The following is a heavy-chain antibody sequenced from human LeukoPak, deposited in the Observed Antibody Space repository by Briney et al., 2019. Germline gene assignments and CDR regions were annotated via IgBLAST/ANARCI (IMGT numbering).Heavy chain of an antibody. CDR1: GDSISSSSYY. V-gene: IGHV4-39*07. J-gene: IGHJ4*02. Sequence: SETLSLTCTVSGDSISSSSYYWGWIRQPPGKGLEWIGSIYYSGNTYYNPSLKSRVTISVDTSKNQFSLKLSSVTAADTAVYYCARGIRYCTSTSCRPYYFDYWGQGTLVTVSS. D-gene: IGHD2-2*01. CDR2: IYYSGNT. CDR3: ARGIRYCTSTSCRPYYFDY.